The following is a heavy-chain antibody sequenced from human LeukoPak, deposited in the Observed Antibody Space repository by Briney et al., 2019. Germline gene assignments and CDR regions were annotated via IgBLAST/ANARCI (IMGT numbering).Heavy chain of an antibody. Sequence: PGGSLRLSCAASGFTFSSFAMSWVRQAPGKGLEWVSSISAGGGSTYYADFVKGRFTISRDNSQNTLYLQMSSLRAEDTAVHYYAKQFGSGAPYYYYMDVWGKGTTVIVSS. CDR2: ISAGGGST. CDR1: GFTFSSFA. D-gene: IGHD3-10*01. J-gene: IGHJ6*03. V-gene: IGHV3-23*01. CDR3: AKQFGSGAPYYYYMDV.